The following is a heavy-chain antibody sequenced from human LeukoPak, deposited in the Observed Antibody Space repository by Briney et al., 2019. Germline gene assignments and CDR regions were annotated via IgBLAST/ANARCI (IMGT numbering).Heavy chain of an antibody. J-gene: IGHJ4*02. D-gene: IGHD6-13*01. CDR3: VIAAAGNFDY. CDR2: INHSGST. Sequence: SETLSLTCTVSGGSISGNYWSWIRQPPGKGLEWIGEINHSGSTNYNPSLKSRVTISVDTSRNQFSLKLSSVTAADTAVYYCVIAAAGNFDYWGQGTLVTVSS. V-gene: IGHV4-34*01. CDR1: GGSISGNY.